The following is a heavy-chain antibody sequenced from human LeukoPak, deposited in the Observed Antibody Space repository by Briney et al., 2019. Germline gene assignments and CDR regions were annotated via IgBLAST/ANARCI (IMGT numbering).Heavy chain of an antibody. CDR2: IYYSGST. J-gene: IGHJ4*02. CDR3: ARHRDYGSPADY. D-gene: IGHD3-10*01. V-gene: IGHV4-39*01. Sequence: SETLSLTCTVSGGPISSSSYYWGWIRQPPGKGLEWIGSIYYSGSTYYNPSLKSRVTISVDTSKNQFPLKLSSVTAADTAVYYCARHRDYGSPADYWGQGTLVTVSS. CDR1: GGPISSSSYY.